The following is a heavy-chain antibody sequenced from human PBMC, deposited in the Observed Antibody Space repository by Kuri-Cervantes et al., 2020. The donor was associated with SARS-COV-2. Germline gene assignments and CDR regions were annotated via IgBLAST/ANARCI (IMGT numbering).Heavy chain of an antibody. CDR1: GYTLTELS. V-gene: IGHV1-18*01. D-gene: IGHD3-10*01. CDR2: ISAYNGST. Sequence: ASVKVSCKVSGYTLTELSMHWVRQAPGKGLEWMGWISAYNGSTNYAQKLQGRVTMTTDTSTSTAYMELRSLRSDDTAVYYCARDHRGNLGGSGDYWGQGTLVTVSS. CDR3: ARDHRGNLGGSGDY. J-gene: IGHJ4*02.